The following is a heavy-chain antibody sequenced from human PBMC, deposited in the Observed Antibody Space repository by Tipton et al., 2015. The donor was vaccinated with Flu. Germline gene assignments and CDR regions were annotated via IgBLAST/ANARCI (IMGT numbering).Heavy chain of an antibody. J-gene: IGHJ6*03. CDR1: GGSISSYY. V-gene: IGHV4-4*07. CDR3: ARDAGYCSSTSCYEHYYYMDV. CDR2: IYTSGST. Sequence: TLSLTCTVSGGSISSYYWSWIRQPAGKGLEWIGRIYTSGSTNYNPSLKSRVTMSVDTSKNQFSLELSSVTAADTAVYYCARDAGYCSSTSCYEHYYYMDVWGKGPRSPSP. D-gene: IGHD2-2*01.